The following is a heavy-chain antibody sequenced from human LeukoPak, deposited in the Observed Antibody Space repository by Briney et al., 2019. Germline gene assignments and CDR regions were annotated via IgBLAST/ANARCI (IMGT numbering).Heavy chain of an antibody. V-gene: IGHV4-59*01. CDR3: ARVKRVYCGGDCYHNAFDI. CDR1: GGSISSYY. Sequence: SETLSLTCTVSGGSISSYYWSWIQQPPGKGLEWIGYIYYSGSTNYNPSLKSRVTISVDTSKNQFPLKLSSVTAADTAVYYCARVKRVYCGGDCYHNAFDIWGQGTMVTVSS. D-gene: IGHD2-21*01. J-gene: IGHJ3*02. CDR2: IYYSGST.